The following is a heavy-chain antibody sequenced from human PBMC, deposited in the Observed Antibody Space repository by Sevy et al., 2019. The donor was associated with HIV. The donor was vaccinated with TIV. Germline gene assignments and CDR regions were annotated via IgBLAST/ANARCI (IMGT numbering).Heavy chain of an antibody. D-gene: IGHD3-10*01. Sequence: GESLKISCAASGFTFSSYGMHWVRQTPGKGLEWVAAIWYDGSNKYYADSVKGRFTISRDNSKNALYLQMNSLRAEYTAVYYCARDELPPVIVTMVRGALSYYFDYWGQGTLVTVSS. CDR3: ARDELPPVIVTMVRGALSYYFDY. CDR1: GFTFSSYG. CDR2: IWYDGSNK. V-gene: IGHV3-33*01. J-gene: IGHJ4*02.